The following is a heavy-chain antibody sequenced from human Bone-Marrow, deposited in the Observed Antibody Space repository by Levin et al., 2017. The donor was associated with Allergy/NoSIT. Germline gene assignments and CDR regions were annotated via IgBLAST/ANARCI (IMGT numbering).Heavy chain of an antibody. D-gene: IGHD3-9*01. J-gene: IGHJ4*02. CDR3: VRMMMNYDILNGISSGFYFDY. CDR2: INTNTGNP. Sequence: AASVKVSCKTSGYTFTTYALNWVRQAPGQGLESVGRINTNTGNPTYAQGFGGRFVFSLDTSVRTAFLQINNLKTEDTAVYYCVRMMMNYDILNGISSGFYFDYWGQGTLVTVSS. V-gene: IGHV7-4-1*02. CDR1: GYTFTTYA.